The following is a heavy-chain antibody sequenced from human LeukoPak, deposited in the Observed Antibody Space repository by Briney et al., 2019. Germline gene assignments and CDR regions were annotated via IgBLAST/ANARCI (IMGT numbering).Heavy chain of an antibody. CDR1: GFSFTNHW. Sequence: GESLTISCKGSGFSFTNHWISWVRQMPGKGLEWMGSIDPTDSYTTYSPSLQGHVTISADKSISTALLQLRSLKASDTARYYCARHNWSYGSFDYWGQGTLVTVSS. J-gene: IGHJ4*02. V-gene: IGHV5-10-1*01. CDR3: ARHNWSYGSFDY. CDR2: IDPTDSYT. D-gene: IGHD1-7*01.